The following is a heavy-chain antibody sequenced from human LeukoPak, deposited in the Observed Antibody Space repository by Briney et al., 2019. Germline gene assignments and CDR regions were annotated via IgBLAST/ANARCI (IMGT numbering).Heavy chain of an antibody. J-gene: IGHJ4*02. CDR2: ISYDGSNK. Sequence: PGRSLRLSCAASGFTFSSYAMHWVRQAPGKGLEWVAVISYDGSNKYYADSVRGRFTVSRDNAKNSMYLQMSSLRAEDTAVYYCAGPTCLRGAYCSTNFWGQGTLVTVSS. D-gene: IGHD2-2*01. V-gene: IGHV3-30-3*01. CDR1: GFTFSSYA. CDR3: AGPTCLRGAYCSTNF.